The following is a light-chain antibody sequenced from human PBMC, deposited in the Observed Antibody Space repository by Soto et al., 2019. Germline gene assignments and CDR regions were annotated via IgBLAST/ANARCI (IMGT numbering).Light chain of an antibody. Sequence: DIVMTQSPDSLTVSLGERATINCKSSQSVLYTSNNKNYVAWFQQKPGQSPNRLIHWASIRESGVPDRFSGSGSGTDFTLTIGSLQAEDVAVYYCQQYFSVPYTFGQGTKLEIK. CDR3: QQYFSVPYT. J-gene: IGKJ2*01. CDR1: QSVLYTSNNKNY. V-gene: IGKV4-1*01. CDR2: WAS.